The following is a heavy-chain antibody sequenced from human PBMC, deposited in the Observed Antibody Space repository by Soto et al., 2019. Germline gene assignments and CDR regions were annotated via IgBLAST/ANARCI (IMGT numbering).Heavy chain of an antibody. Sequence: QVQLVESGGGVVQPGRSLRLSCAASGFTFSRYGMHWVRQAPGKGLEWVAAISYDGSNKYYADSVKGRFTISRDNSKNTLYLQMNSLRTEDTAVYYCAREPWSGVNPGDYYYYYMDVWGKGTTVTVSS. V-gene: IGHV3-30*03. CDR3: AREPWSGVNPGDYYYYYMDV. J-gene: IGHJ6*03. CDR1: GFTFSRYG. CDR2: ISYDGSNK. D-gene: IGHD3-3*01.